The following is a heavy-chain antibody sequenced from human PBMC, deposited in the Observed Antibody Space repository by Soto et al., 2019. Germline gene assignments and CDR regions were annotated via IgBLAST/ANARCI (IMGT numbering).Heavy chain of an antibody. D-gene: IGHD2-15*01. CDR3: ARDQGYCSGGSCYVAGY. V-gene: IGHV3-74*01. Sequence: EVQLVESGGGLVQPGGSLRLSCAASGFTFSTYWMHWVRQAPGKGLVWVSRINSDGSTTDYADSVRGRFTISRDNAKNTLYLQMNSLIAEDTAVYYCARDQGYCSGGSCYVAGYWGQGTLVTVSS. J-gene: IGHJ4*02. CDR2: INSDGSTT. CDR1: GFTFSTYW.